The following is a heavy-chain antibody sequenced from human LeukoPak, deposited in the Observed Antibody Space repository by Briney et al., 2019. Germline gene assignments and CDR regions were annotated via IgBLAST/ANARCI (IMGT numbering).Heavy chain of an antibody. CDR1: XXXFSXYW. J-gene: IGHJ4*02. V-gene: IGHV3-7*01. D-gene: IGHD2-8*01. CDR3: ATLNGPLFEY. Sequence: PGGSLRXSXXXXXXXFSXYWMSWVRQAPGKGLEWVASIHQHGNEKYFADSVRGRFTISRDNAKNSLYLQMSSLRAEDTAVYYCATLNGPLFEYWGQGTLVTVSS. CDR2: IHQHGNEK.